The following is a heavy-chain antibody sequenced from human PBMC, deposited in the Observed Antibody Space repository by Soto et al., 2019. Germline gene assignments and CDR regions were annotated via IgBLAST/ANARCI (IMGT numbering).Heavy chain of an antibody. D-gene: IGHD3-10*02. Sequence: PGGSLRLSCAASGFTFSSYAMSWVRQAPGKGLEWVSAISGSGGSTYYADSVKGRFTISRGNSKNTLYLQMNSLRAEDTAVYYCAKAGQYYYVELNWGQGTLVTVSS. CDR3: AKAGQYYYVELN. CDR1: GFTFSSYA. V-gene: IGHV3-23*01. CDR2: ISGSGGST. J-gene: IGHJ4*02.